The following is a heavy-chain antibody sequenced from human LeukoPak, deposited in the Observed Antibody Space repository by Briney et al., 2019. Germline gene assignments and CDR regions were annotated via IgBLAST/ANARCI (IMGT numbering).Heavy chain of an antibody. Sequence: GGSLRLSCAASGFTFDDYAMHWVRQAPGKGLEWVSGISWNSGSIGYADSVKGRFTISRDNSKNTLFLQMNSLRAEDTAVYYCAVTFSGYSPDYWGQGTLVTVSS. CDR3: AVTFSGYSPDY. V-gene: IGHV3-9*01. D-gene: IGHD3-22*01. CDR2: ISWNSGSI. J-gene: IGHJ4*02. CDR1: GFTFDDYA.